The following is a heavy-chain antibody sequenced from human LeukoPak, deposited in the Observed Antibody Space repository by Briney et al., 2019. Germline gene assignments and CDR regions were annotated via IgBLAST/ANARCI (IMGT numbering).Heavy chain of an antibody. J-gene: IGHJ3*02. D-gene: IGHD3-10*01. Sequence: PGGSLRLSCAASGFTFSDYEMNWLRQAPGKGLEWLSFVSTGATTIFYADSVKGRFTISRDNAKNSLYLQMNSLRAEDTAVYYCARDYGSGTYPHDAFDMWGQGTTVTVSS. CDR1: GFTFSDYE. CDR3: ARDYGSGTYPHDAFDM. CDR2: VSTGATTI. V-gene: IGHV3-48*03.